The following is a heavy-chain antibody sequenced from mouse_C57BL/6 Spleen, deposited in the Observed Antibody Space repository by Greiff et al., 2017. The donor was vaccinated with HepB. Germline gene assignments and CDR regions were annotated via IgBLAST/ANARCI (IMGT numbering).Heavy chain of an antibody. V-gene: IGHV2-9*01. D-gene: IGHD1-1*01. Sequence: QVQLKESGPGLVAPSQSLSITCTVSGFSLTSYGVDWVRQPPGKGLEWLGVIWGGGSTNYNSALMSRLSISKDKSKSQVFLKMNSLKTDDPDMYYCAKRGGYYGSSYRYYAMDYRGQGTSVTVSS. J-gene: IGHJ4*01. CDR2: IWGGGST. CDR1: GFSLTSYG. CDR3: AKRGGYYGSSYRYYAMDY.